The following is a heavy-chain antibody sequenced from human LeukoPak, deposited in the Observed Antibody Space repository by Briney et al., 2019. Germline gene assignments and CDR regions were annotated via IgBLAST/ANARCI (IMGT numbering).Heavy chain of an antibody. Sequence: GGSLRLSCAASGFSFSTYGMHWVRQAPGKGLEWVAFIGYDGSNKYYADSMKGRFTISRDNSKNTLYLQMNSLRSEDTAVYYCARAHGYNWNDQGVGYWGQGTLVTVSS. CDR3: ARAHGYNWNDQGVGY. CDR1: GFSFSTYG. CDR2: IGYDGSNK. D-gene: IGHD1-1*01. J-gene: IGHJ4*02. V-gene: IGHV3-30*02.